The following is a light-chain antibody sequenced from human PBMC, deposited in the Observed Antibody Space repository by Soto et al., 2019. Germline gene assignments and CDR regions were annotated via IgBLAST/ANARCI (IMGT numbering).Light chain of an antibody. J-gene: IGKJ2*01. CDR3: QQSYSTLYT. Sequence: DIQMTQSPSSLSASVGDRVTITCRASQSISSYLNWYQQKPGKAPKLLIYAASSLQSGVPSRFXXXXXGTXXXXXXXXXQPEDFATYYCQQSYSTLYTFGQGTKLEXX. CDR1: QSISSY. V-gene: IGKV1-39*01. CDR2: AAS.